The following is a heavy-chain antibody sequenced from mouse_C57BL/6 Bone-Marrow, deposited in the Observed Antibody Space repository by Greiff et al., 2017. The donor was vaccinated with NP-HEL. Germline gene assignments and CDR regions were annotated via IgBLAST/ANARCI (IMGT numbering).Heavy chain of an antibody. CDR3: AGLITTVVATDYFDY. J-gene: IGHJ2*01. D-gene: IGHD1-1*01. Sequence: QVQLKQPGAELVKPGASVKMSCKASGYTFTSYWITWVKQRPGQGLEWIGDIYPGSGSTNYNEKFKSKATLTVDTSSSTAYMQLSSLTSEDSAVYYCAGLITTVVATDYFDYWGQGTTLTVSS. CDR2: IYPGSGST. V-gene: IGHV1-55*01. CDR1: GYTFTSYW.